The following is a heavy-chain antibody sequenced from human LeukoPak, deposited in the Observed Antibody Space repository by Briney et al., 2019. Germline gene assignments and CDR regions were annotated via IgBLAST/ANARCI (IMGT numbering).Heavy chain of an antibody. CDR1: GYTFTGYY. J-gene: IGHJ4*02. CDR3: ARFYDSSGYHNN. Sequence: ASVKVSCKASGYTFTGYYMHWVRQAPGQGLGWMGRINPNSGGTNYAQKFQGRVTMTRDTSISTAYMELSRLRSDDTAVYYCARFYDSSGYHNNWGQGTLVTVSS. D-gene: IGHD3-22*01. V-gene: IGHV1-2*06. CDR2: INPNSGGT.